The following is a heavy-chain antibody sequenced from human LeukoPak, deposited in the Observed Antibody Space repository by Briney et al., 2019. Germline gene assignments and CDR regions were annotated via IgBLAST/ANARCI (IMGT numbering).Heavy chain of an antibody. CDR1: GFTFSGYS. V-gene: IGHV3-21*01. Sequence: GSLRLSCAASGFTFSGYSMNWVRQAPGKGLEWVSSISSSTSYIFYADSMKGRFTIPRDNAKNSLYLQMNSLRAEDAAVYYCARVWGVGATLGVFDIWGQGTMVTVSS. D-gene: IGHD1-26*01. CDR3: ARVWGVGATLGVFDI. CDR2: ISSSTSYI. J-gene: IGHJ3*02.